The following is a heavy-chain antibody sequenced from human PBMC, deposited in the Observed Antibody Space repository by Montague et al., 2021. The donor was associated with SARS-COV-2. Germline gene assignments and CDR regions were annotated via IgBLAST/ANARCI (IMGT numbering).Heavy chain of an antibody. CDR2: IDWDDDK. D-gene: IGHD4-17*01. CDR3: ARIQGTVNAFDI. J-gene: IGHJ3*02. V-gene: IGHV2-70*11. CDR1: GFSLSTSGMC. Sequence: PALVKPTQTLTLTCTFSGFSLSTSGMCVSWIRQPPGKALEWLARIDWDDDKYYSTSLKTRLTISKDTSKNQVVLTVTNMDPVDTATYYCARIQGTVNAFDIWGQGTMVTVSS.